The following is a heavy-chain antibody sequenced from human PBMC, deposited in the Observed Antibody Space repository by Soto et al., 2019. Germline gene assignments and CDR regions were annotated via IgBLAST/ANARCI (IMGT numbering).Heavy chain of an antibody. CDR3: ARVAYQSLDS. V-gene: IGHV1-46*01. J-gene: IGHJ4*02. CDR1: GYTLTNYH. Sequence: ASVKVSCKASGYTLTNYHMHWVRQAPGQGLEWMGTINPSDEGTLYAQKFQGRVSMTRDTSTSTVYMELSSLRSEDSAVYYCARVAYQSLDSWGRGTLVTVSS. CDR2: INPSDEGT. D-gene: IGHD3-16*01.